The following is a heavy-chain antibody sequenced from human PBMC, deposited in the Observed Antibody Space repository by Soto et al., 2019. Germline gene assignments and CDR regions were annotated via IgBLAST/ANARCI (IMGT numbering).Heavy chain of an antibody. V-gene: IGHV5-10-1*01. CDR1: GYSFTSYW. CDR2: IDPSDSYT. CDR3: ARLQYAAADGGYRMDV. J-gene: IGHJ6*02. D-gene: IGHD6-13*01. Sequence: GESLKISCKGSGYSFTSYWISWVRQMPGKGLEWMGRIDPSDSYTNYSPSFQGHVTISADKSISTAYLQWSSLKASDTAMYYCARLQYAAADGGYRMDVWGQGTTVTVSS.